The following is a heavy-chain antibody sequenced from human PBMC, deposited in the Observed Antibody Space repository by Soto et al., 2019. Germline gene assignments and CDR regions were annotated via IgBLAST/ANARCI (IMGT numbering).Heavy chain of an antibody. CDR3: ARLGACSGGSCYSGIVWFDP. J-gene: IGHJ5*02. V-gene: IGHV5-10-1*01. D-gene: IGHD2-15*01. CDR1: GYSFTSYW. Sequence: RGESLKISCKGSGYSFTSYWISWVRQMPGKGLEWMGRIDPSDSYTNYSPSFQGHVTISADKSISTAYLQWSSLKASDTAMYYCARLGACSGGSCYSGIVWFDPWGQGTLVTVSS. CDR2: IDPSDSYT.